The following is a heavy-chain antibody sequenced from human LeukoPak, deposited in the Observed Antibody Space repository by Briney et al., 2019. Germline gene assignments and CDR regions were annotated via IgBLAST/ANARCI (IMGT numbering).Heavy chain of an antibody. D-gene: IGHD1-1*01. V-gene: IGHV3-30-3*01. CDR1: GFTLSSYA. CDR2: ISYDGSNK. J-gene: IGHJ3*02. Sequence: GGSLRLSCAASGFTLSSYAMHWVRQAPGKGLEWVAVISYDGSNKYYSDSVKGRFTISRDNSKNTLYLQMNSLRAEDTAVYYCAREAKTGTDAFDIWGQGTMVTVSS. CDR3: AREAKTGTDAFDI.